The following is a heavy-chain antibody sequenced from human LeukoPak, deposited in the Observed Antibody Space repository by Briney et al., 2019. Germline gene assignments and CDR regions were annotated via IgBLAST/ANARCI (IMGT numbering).Heavy chain of an antibody. CDR3: ARDRAFPNDVFDI. CDR1: GFTFSNYA. J-gene: IGHJ3*02. Sequence: GGSLRLSCAASGFTFSNYAMSWVRQAPGKGLEWVSAIRGTDGRTWYPDSVKGRCTISRDNSRNTLYLQLNSLRAEDTAVYYCARDRAFPNDVFDIWGQGAMVSVSS. CDR2: IRGTDGRT. D-gene: IGHD2/OR15-2a*01. V-gene: IGHV3-23*01.